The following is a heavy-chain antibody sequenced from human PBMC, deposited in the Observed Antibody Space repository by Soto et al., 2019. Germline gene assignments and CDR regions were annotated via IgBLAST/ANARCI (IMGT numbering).Heavy chain of an antibody. D-gene: IGHD5-18*01. Sequence: QVQLVQSGAEVKKPGASVKVSCKASGYTFTSYAMHWVRQAPGQRLELMGWINAGNGNTKYSQKFQGRVTITRDTSASTAYMELSSLRSEDTDVYYCAREGGYSYGYGRPFDYWGQGTLVTVSS. CDR3: AREGGYSYGYGRPFDY. J-gene: IGHJ4*02. CDR2: INAGNGNT. V-gene: IGHV1-3*01. CDR1: GYTFTSYA.